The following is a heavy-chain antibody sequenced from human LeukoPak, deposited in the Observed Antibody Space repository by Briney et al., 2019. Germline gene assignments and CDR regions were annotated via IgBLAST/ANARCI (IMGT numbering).Heavy chain of an antibody. V-gene: IGHV3-23*01. J-gene: IGHJ4*02. D-gene: IGHD2-2*01. CDR1: GFTFSSYA. CDR2: ISGSGGST. CDR3: AKDDFCSSTSCYFDY. Sequence: QAGGSLRLSRAASGFTFSSYAMSWVRQAPGKGLEWVSAISGSGGSTYYADSVKGRFTISRDNSKNTLYLQMNSLRAEDTAVYYCAKDDFCSSTSCYFDYWGQGTLVTVSS.